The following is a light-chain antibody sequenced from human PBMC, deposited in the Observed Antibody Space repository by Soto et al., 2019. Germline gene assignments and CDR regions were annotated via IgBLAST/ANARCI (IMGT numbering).Light chain of an antibody. CDR3: QQDGSSPT. Sequence: EIVLTQSPGTLSLSAGERATLSCRASQSVSSSYFAWYQQKPGQAPRLLIYGASSRATGIPDRFSGSGSGTYFTLTISRLEPEDFAVYYCQQDGSSPTFGQGTKVEIK. CDR2: GAS. CDR1: QSVSSSY. J-gene: IGKJ1*01. V-gene: IGKV3-20*01.